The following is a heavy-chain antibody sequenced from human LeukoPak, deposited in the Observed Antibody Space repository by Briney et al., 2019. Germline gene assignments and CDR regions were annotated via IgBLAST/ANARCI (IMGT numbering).Heavy chain of an antibody. CDR2: TYYGSKWYN. Sequence: SQTLSLTCAISGDSVSSNSAAWNWIRQSPSKGLEWLGRTYYGSKWYNDYAVSVKSRITINPDTSKNQFSLQLNSVTPEDTAVYYCTRDQWDEYYFDYWGQGTLVTVSS. J-gene: IGHJ4*02. V-gene: IGHV6-1*01. D-gene: IGHD1-26*01. CDR1: GDSVSSNSAA. CDR3: TRDQWDEYYFDY.